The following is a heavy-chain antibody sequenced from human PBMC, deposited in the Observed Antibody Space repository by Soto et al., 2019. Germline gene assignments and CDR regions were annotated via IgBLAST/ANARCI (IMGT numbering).Heavy chain of an antibody. Sequence: QVQLVESGGGVVQPGRSLRLSCAASGFTFSGYAMHWVRQAPGKGLEWVAVISYDSSNKYYADSVKGRFTVSRDNSKNTLYLQMDSLRAEDTAVYYCVRGRHVDTAMQFDYWGQGTLMTVSS. D-gene: IGHD5-18*01. CDR3: VRGRHVDTAMQFDY. J-gene: IGHJ4*02. CDR2: ISYDSSNK. CDR1: GFTFSGYA. V-gene: IGHV3-30-3*01.